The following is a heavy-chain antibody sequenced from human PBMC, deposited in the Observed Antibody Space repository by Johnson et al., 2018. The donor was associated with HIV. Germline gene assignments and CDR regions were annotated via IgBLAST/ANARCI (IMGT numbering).Heavy chain of an antibody. D-gene: IGHD7-27*01. J-gene: IGHJ3*02. V-gene: IGHV3-33*01. CDR1: GFTFSSYG. CDR3: GMSGVEDAAFDI. CDR2: IWYDGSNK. Sequence: QVQLVESGGGVVQPGRSLRLSCAASGFTFSSYGMHWVRQAPGKGLEWVAVIWYDGSNKYYADSVKGRFTISRDNSKNTLYLQMNSLRAEDTAVFYCGMSGVEDAAFDIWGQGTVVTVS.